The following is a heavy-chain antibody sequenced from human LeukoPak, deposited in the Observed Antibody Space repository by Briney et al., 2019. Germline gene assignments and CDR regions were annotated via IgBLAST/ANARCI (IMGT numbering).Heavy chain of an antibody. J-gene: IGHJ6*03. V-gene: IGHV1-2*02. CDR3: ARMRFGYYYYYYMDV. D-gene: IGHD3-10*01. CDR1: GGTFSSYA. Sequence: ASVKVSCKASGGTFSSYAISWVRQAPGQGLEWMGWINPNSGGTNYAQKFQGRVTMTRDTSISTAYMELSRLRSDDTAVYYCARMRFGYYYYYYMDVWGKGTTVTVSS. CDR2: INPNSGGT.